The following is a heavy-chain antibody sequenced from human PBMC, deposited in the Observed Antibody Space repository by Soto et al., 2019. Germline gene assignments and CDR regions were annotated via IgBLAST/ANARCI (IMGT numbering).Heavy chain of an antibody. J-gene: IGHJ6*02. CDR1: GGTFSSYA. D-gene: IGHD6-19*01. V-gene: IGHV1-69*12. Sequence: QVQLVQSGAEVKKPGSSVKVSCKASGGTFSSYAISWVRQAPGQGLEWMGGIIPIFGTANYAQKFQGRVTITADESTSTAYRELSSLRSEDTAVYYCARPRGKVAGTDGGQYYYGMDVWGQGTTVTVSS. CDR3: ARPRGKVAGTDGGQYYYGMDV. CDR2: IIPIFGTA.